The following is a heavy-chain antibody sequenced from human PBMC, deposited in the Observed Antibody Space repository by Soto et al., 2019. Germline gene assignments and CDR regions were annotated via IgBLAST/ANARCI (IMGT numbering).Heavy chain of an antibody. CDR3: ARDKITGLFDY. Sequence: SETLSLTCAVYGGSFSGYIWTWIRQTPGKGLEWIGEINHSGSTNYNPSLKSRVTISVDTSKNQFSLKLTSVTAADTAVYYCARDKITGLFDYWGQGTLVTV. CDR1: GGSFSGYI. J-gene: IGHJ4*02. CDR2: INHSGST. D-gene: IGHD2-8*02. V-gene: IGHV4-34*01.